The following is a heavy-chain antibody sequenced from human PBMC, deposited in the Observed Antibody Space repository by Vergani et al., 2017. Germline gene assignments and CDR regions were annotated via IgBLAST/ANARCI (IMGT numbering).Heavy chain of an antibody. J-gene: IGHJ1*01. D-gene: IGHD2-15*01. CDR3: ARDCIENDTYGRSCY. V-gene: IGHV1-18*01. CDR1: GSTFSTYG. CDR2: ISAYNGNT. Sequence: QVQLVQSGAEVKKPGASVTVSCKASGSTFSTYGISWVRQAPGQGLEWMGWISAYNGNTNYPEKFQGRLTMTTDTSTRTAYMELRSLRSDDTAVYYCARDCIENDTYGRSCYWGPGTLVTVSS.